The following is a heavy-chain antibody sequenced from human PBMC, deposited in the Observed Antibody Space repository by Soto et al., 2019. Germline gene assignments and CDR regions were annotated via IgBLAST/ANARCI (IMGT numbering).Heavy chain of an antibody. CDR1: GGSISSYY. J-gene: IGHJ6*03. D-gene: IGHD4-17*01. Sequence: TSETLSLTCTVSGGSISSYYWSWIRQPPGKGLEWIGYIYYSGSTNYNPSLKSRVTISIDTSKNQFSLKLSSVTAADTAVYYCATCIPTGHDYGDYDSLYYYYYMDVWGKGTTVTVSS. CDR3: ATCIPTGHDYGDYDSLYYYYYMDV. CDR2: IYYSGST. V-gene: IGHV4-59*01.